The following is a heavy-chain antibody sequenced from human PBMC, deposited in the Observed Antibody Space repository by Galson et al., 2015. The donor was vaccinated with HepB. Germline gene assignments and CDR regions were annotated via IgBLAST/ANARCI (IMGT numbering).Heavy chain of an antibody. J-gene: IGHJ4*02. D-gene: IGHD3/OR15-3a*01. CDR2: VYSSGTT. CDR3: ATAPRLPGSWTGYHFDN. CDR1: GGSIISGDYY. Sequence: TLSLTCTVSGGSIISGDYYWTWIRQPAGKGLEWIGRVYSSGTTTYNPSLKSRLAISFDTSKNQFSLKLTSVTVADTAVYYCATAPRLPGSWTGYHFDNWGRGTLVTVFS. V-gene: IGHV4-61*02.